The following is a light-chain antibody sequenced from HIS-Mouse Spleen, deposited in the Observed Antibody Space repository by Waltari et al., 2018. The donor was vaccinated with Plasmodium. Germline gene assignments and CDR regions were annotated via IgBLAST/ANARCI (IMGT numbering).Light chain of an antibody. CDR3: QVWDSSFWV. J-gene: IGLJ3*02. V-gene: IGLV3-9*01. CDR2: RDS. CDR1: NIGSKN. Sequence: SYELTQPLSVSVALGQTARITCGGNNIGSKNVHWYQQKPGQDPVLVIYRDSNRPSGIPERFSGSNSGNTATLTISRAQAGDEADYYCQVWDSSFWVFGGGTKLTVL.